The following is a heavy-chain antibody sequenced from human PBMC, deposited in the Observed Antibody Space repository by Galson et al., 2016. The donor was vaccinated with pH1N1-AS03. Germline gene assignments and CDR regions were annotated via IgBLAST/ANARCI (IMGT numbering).Heavy chain of an antibody. CDR2: FGSGGIPI. CDR1: GFTFSTYS. J-gene: IGHJ3*02. CDR3: ARGWLENTFDI. D-gene: IGHD5-24*01. Sequence: SLRLSCATSGFTFSTYSMDWVRQAPGRGLEWVSFFGSGGIPIYYADSVKGRFTISSGNARNSVYLQMNSLRDEDTAVYYCARGWLENTFDIWGQGTIVTVSS. V-gene: IGHV3-48*02.